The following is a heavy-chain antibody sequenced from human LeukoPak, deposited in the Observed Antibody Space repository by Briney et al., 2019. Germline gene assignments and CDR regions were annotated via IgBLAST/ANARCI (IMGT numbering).Heavy chain of an antibody. J-gene: IGHJ4*02. V-gene: IGHV3-30*18. D-gene: IGHD3-22*01. CDR3: AKDEDYYDSSGYYPFDY. Sequence: PGRSLRLSCAASGFTFSSYGMHWVRQAPGKGLEWVAVISYDGSNKYYADSVKGRFTISRDNSKNTLYLQMNSLRAEDTAVYYCAKDEDYYDSSGYYPFDYWGQGTLVTVSS. CDR2: ISYDGSNK. CDR1: GFTFSSYG.